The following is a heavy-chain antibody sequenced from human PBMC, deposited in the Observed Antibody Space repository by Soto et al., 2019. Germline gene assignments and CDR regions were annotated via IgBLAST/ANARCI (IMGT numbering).Heavy chain of an antibody. CDR2: IFHDGTA. CDR1: GVSISSGNW. D-gene: IGHD7-27*01. Sequence: SETLSLTCAVSGVSISSGNWWTWVRQTPQRGLEYIGEIFHDGTANYYPSFERRVAISVDTSKNQFSLKVSSVTATDTAVYYCARLSPTSGNWALDYWGQGTLVTVSS. J-gene: IGHJ4*02. CDR3: ARLSPTSGNWALDY. V-gene: IGHV4-4*02.